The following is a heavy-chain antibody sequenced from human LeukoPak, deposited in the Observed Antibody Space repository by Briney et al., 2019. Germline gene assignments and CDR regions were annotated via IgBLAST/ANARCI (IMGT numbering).Heavy chain of an antibody. CDR3: ARLEPPIVVVPAAMGDYYYYGMDV. Sequence: GASVKVSCKASGYTFTGYYMHWVRQAPGQGLEWMGWINPNSGGTNYAQKFQGRVTMTRDTSISTAYMELSRLGSDDTAVYYCARLEPPIVVVPAAMGDYYYYGMDVWGQGTTVTVSS. J-gene: IGHJ6*02. D-gene: IGHD2-2*01. CDR1: GYTFTGYY. CDR2: INPNSGGT. V-gene: IGHV1-2*02.